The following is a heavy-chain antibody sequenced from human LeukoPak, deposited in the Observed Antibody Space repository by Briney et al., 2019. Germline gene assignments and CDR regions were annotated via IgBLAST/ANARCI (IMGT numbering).Heavy chain of an antibody. V-gene: IGHV1-3*03. D-gene: IGHD3-10*01. CDR2: INTGNGNT. J-gene: IGHJ5*02. CDR3: ARGAKFRSYGSGTYYTSLPFDP. Sequence: ASVKVSYKASGYTFTVYYMHWVRQAPGQRLEWMGWINTGNGNTKYSQEFQGRVTITRDTSASTAYMELSSLRSEDMAVYYCARGAKFRSYGSGTYYTSLPFDPWGQGTLVTVSS. CDR1: GYTFTVYY.